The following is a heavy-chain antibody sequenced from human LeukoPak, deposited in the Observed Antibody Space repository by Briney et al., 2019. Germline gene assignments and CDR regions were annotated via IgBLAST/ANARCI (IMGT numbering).Heavy chain of an antibody. J-gene: IGHJ4*02. D-gene: IGHD6-13*01. CDR3: AKDKYSSKYYGGDY. V-gene: IGHV3-33*06. CDR1: GFTFSSYG. CDR2: ILSDGSKE. Sequence: GGSLRLSCAASGFTFSSYGMHWVRQAPGKGLEWVAVILSDGSKEFYTDSVKGRFTISRDNSKNTLYLQMNSLRAEDTAVYYCAKDKYSSKYYGGDYWGQGTLVTASS.